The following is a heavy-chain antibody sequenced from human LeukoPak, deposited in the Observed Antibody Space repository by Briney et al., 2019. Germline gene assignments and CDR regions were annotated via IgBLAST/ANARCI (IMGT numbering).Heavy chain of an antibody. V-gene: IGHV3-21*01. CDR2: ISSSSSYI. J-gene: IGHJ5*02. D-gene: IGHD3-10*01. CDR1: GFTFSSYS. Sequence: PGGSLRLSCAASGFTFSSYSMNWVRQAPGKGLERVSSISSSSSYIYYADSVKGRFTISRDNAKNSLYLQMNSLRAEDRAVYYCARAGNYYGRYTNWFDPWGQGTLVTASS. CDR3: ARAGNYYGRYTNWFDP.